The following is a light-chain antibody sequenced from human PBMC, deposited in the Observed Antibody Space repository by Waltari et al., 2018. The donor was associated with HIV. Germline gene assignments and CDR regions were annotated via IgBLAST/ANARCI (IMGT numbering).Light chain of an antibody. CDR1: SSDVGGYNY. V-gene: IGLV2-8*01. J-gene: IGLJ3*02. Sequence: QSALTQSPSASGSPGQSVTISCTGTSSDVGGYNYVSWYQQHPVKAHKLIIYEVNKRPSGVPYRFSGSKSGNTASLTVSGLQAEDEADYYCSSYAGSNNLVFGGGTKLTVL. CDR3: SSYAGSNNLV. CDR2: EVN.